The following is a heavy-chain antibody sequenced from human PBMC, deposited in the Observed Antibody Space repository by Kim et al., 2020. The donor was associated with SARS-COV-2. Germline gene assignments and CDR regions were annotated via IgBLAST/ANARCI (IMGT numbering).Heavy chain of an antibody. CDR2: INIDTGNP. CDR3: ARSGKYITSPRDY. D-gene: IGHD1-1*01. CDR1: GYTFTNYA. J-gene: IGHJ4*02. Sequence: ASVKVSCKASGYTFTNYALNWVRQAPGQGLEWMGWINIDTGNPTYAQGFTGRFVFSLDTSVSTTYLQISSLKTEDTAVYYCARSGKYITSPRDYCGQGTLVTVSS. V-gene: IGHV7-4-1*02.